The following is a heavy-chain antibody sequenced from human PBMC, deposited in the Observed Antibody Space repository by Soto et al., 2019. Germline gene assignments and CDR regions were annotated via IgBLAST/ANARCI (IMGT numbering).Heavy chain of an antibody. V-gene: IGHV6-1*01. CDR2: TYYRSKWIS. Sequence: SQTLSLTCAISGDSVSNNRASWNWIRQSPARGLEWLGRTYYRSKWISDYSPSVKSRIPINSDAYKNQFSLQLNSVTPGDTAIYYCARDPPDFHSAFDSWGQGTLVTVYS. D-gene: IGHD4-4*01. CDR1: GDSVSNNRAS. CDR3: ARDPPDFHSAFDS. J-gene: IGHJ4*02.